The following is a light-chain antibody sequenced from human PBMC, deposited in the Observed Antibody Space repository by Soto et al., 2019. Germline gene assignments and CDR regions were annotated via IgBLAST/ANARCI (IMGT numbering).Light chain of an antibody. J-gene: IGLJ3*02. Sequence: QSVLTQSPSASASLGASVKLTCTLNSGHSSYAIAWLQQQSEKGPRYLMNFNSDGSHSKGDGIPDRFSGSSSGAERNLTISSLQSEDEADYYCQTWASWVFGGGTKLTVL. CDR1: SGHSSYA. V-gene: IGLV4-69*01. CDR2: FNSDGSH. CDR3: QTWASWV.